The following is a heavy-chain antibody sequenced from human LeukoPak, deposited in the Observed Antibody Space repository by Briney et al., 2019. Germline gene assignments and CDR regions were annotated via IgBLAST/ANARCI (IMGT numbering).Heavy chain of an antibody. CDR3: ARAAYGSGYAFDI. D-gene: IGHD3-10*01. CDR1: GFTFSSYW. J-gene: IGHJ3*02. V-gene: IGHV3-7*01. Sequence: GGSLRLSCAASGFTFSSYWMNWVRQAPGKGLEWVANINQDGSDKYYVDSVKGRFTISRDNAKNSLYLQMNSLRAEDTAVYYCARAAYGSGYAFDIWGQGTMVTVSS. CDR2: INQDGSDK.